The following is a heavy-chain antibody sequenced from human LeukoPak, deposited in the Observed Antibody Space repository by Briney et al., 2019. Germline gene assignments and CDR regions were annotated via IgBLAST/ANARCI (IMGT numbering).Heavy chain of an antibody. D-gene: IGHD6-19*01. CDR2: IKEDGSQK. CDR3: ARDGGWGWDY. Sequence: PGGSLRLSCAASGFTYSSHWMSLVRQAPGKGLEWVGNIKEDGSQKYYAGSVKGRFTISRDNAKDSLYLQMNSLRVEDTAVYYCARDGGWGWDYWGQGTLVTVSS. CDR1: GFTYSSHW. V-gene: IGHV3-7*01. J-gene: IGHJ4*02.